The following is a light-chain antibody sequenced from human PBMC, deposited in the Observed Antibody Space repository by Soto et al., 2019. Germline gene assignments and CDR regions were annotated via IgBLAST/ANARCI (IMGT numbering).Light chain of an antibody. CDR3: ATWADSLNGVV. CDR2: SNN. CDR1: DSDIGSHS. V-gene: IGLV1-44*01. J-gene: IGLJ2*01. Sequence: QPVLIQPASASGTPGQTVTISCSGSDSDIGSHSVDWYQQFPGTTPKLLINSNNQRPSGVPERFSGSKSGTSASLAISGLQSEDEADYYCATWADSLNGVVFGGGTKLTVL.